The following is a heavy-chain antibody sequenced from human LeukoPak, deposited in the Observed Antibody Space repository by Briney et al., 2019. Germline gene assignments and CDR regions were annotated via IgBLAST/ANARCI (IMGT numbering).Heavy chain of an antibody. CDR2: ISDSGGNT. V-gene: IGHV3-23*01. Sequence: GGSLRLSCAASGFTFNSYGMNWVRQAPGKGLEWVSGISDSGGNTYYPASVKGRFTISRDNSKNTLYLQMHSLRVEDTAVYYCAPLTSDTALVRSGFEDWGQGTLVTVSS. D-gene: IGHD5-18*01. CDR1: GFTFNSYG. CDR3: APLTSDTALVRSGFED. J-gene: IGHJ4*02.